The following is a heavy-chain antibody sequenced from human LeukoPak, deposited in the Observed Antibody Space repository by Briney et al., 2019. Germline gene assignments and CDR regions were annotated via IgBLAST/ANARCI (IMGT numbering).Heavy chain of an antibody. CDR3: ARGPFWSGYYDD. V-gene: IGHV3-11*01. CDR2: ISDSGNTI. Sequence: GGSLRLSCAASGFPFSDYYMSWIRQAPGKGLEWVSYISDSGNTIYYADSVKGRFTISRDNAKNSLYLQVNSLRSEDTAVYHCARGPFWSGYYDDWGQGTLVTVSS. CDR1: GFPFSDYY. J-gene: IGHJ4*02. D-gene: IGHD3-3*01.